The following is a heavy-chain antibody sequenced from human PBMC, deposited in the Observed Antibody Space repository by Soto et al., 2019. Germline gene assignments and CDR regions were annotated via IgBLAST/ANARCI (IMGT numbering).Heavy chain of an antibody. J-gene: IGHJ4*02. CDR2: ISSSSSYI. CDR1: GFTFSSYS. V-gene: IGHV3-21*01. Sequence: EVQLVESGGGLVKPGGSLRLSCAASGFTFSSYSMNWVRQAPGKGLEWVSSISSSSSYIYYADSVKGRFTISRDNAKNSLYLQMNSLRAEDTAVYYCARDEYYYDSSGYPFDYCGQGTLVTVSS. CDR3: ARDEYYYDSSGYPFDY. D-gene: IGHD3-22*01.